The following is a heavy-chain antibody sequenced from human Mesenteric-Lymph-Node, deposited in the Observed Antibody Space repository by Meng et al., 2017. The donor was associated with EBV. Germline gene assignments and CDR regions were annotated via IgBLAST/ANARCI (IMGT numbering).Heavy chain of an antibody. CDR2: IYHSGTT. J-gene: IGHJ5*02. CDR3: ARARGYCSGGACSFWFDP. D-gene: IGHD2-15*01. CDR1: GVSISSSNW. Sequence: VQLQASGPGLVKPSGTLSLTCAVSGVSISSSNWWSWVRQSPGKWLQWIGDIYHSGTTNYNPSLKSRLTISVDKSNNHFSLKLTSVTAADTAVYYCARARGYCSGGACSFWFDPWGQGTLVTVSS. V-gene: IGHV4-4*02.